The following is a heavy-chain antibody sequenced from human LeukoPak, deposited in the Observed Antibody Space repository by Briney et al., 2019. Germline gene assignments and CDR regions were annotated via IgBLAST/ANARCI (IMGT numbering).Heavy chain of an antibody. D-gene: IGHD5-18*01. CDR3: ASTIQLPHAFDI. CDR2: ISWNSGSI. J-gene: IGHJ3*02. Sequence: GGSLRLSCAASGFTFDDYAMHWVRQAPGKGLEWVSGISWNSGSIGYADSVKGRFTISRDNSKNTLYLQMNSLRAEDTAVYYCASTIQLPHAFDIWGQGTMVTVSS. V-gene: IGHV3-9*01. CDR1: GFTFDDYA.